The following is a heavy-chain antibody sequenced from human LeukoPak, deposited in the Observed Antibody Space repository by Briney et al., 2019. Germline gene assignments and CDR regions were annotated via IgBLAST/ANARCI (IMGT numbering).Heavy chain of an antibody. J-gene: IGHJ2*01. Sequence: GSLILSCAASGFTFSSYEMNWVRQAPGKGLEWVSYISSSGSTIYYADSVKGRFTISRDNAKKSLYLQMNSLRAEDTAVYYCARPRTVTTFDWYFDLWGRGTLVTVSS. CDR2: ISSSGSTI. CDR1: GFTFSSYE. CDR3: ARPRTVTTFDWYFDL. D-gene: IGHD4-17*01. V-gene: IGHV3-48*03.